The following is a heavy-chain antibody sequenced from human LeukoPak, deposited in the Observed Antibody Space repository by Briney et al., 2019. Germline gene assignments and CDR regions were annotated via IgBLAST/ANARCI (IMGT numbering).Heavy chain of an antibody. D-gene: IGHD4-17*01. CDR2: IYHSGST. Sequence: SETLSLTYTVSGYSISSGYYWGWIRQPPGKGLEWIGSIYHSGSTYYNPSLKNRVTISVDTSKNQFSLKLSSVTAADTAVYYCARSSGGDTTFDYWGQGTLVTVSS. CDR1: GYSISSGYY. V-gene: IGHV4-38-2*02. J-gene: IGHJ4*02. CDR3: ARSSGGDTTFDY.